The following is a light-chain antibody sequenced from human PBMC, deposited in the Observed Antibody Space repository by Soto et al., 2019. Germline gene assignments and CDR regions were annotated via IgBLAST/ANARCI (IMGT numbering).Light chain of an antibody. V-gene: IGKV1-27*01. CDR3: QKYNSVPWT. CDR1: QGIRNY. J-gene: IGKJ1*01. CDR2: AAS. Sequence: DIQMTQSPSSLSASVGDRVTITCRASQGIRNYLAWYQQKPGEAPKLLIYAASTLQSGVPTRFSGSGSGTDFTLTISSLQPEDVATYYCQKYNSVPWTFSQGTKVEIK.